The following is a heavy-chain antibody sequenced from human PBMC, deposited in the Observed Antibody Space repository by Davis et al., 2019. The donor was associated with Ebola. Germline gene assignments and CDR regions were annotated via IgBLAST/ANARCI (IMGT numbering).Heavy chain of an antibody. Sequence: GGSLRLSCKDSGNSFTSHWIGWVRQMPGKGLEWMGIIYTGDSDTRYSPSFRGQVTISADRSIKTAFLQWSSLKASDTAMYYCASLRRTITGMDDAFDLWGQGTMVTVSS. J-gene: IGHJ3*01. CDR3: ASLRRTITGMDDAFDL. CDR2: IYTGDSDT. CDR1: GNSFTSHW. V-gene: IGHV5-51*01. D-gene: IGHD1-20*01.